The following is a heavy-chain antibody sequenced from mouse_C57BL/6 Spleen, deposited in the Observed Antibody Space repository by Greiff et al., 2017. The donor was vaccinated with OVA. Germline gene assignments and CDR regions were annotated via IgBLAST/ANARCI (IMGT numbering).Heavy chain of an antibody. D-gene: IGHD2-5*01. Sequence: VQLQQPGAELVKPGASVKMSCKASGYTFTSYWITWVKQRPGQGLEWIGDIYPGSGSTNYNEKFKSKATLTVDTSSSPAYMQLSSLTSEDSAVYYCARRGAYYSNYVFAYWGQGTLVTVSA. CDR1: GYTFTSYW. CDR3: ARRGAYYSNYVFAY. J-gene: IGHJ3*01. CDR2: IYPGSGST. V-gene: IGHV1-55*01.